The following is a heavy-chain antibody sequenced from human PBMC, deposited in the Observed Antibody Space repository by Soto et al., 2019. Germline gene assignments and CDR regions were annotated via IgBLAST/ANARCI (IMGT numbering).Heavy chain of an antibody. CDR2: IYSNDEK. J-gene: IGHJ1*01. D-gene: IGHD6-13*01. CDR3: AHSPAAGITAAEYFQH. CDR1: AFSLSNTRMG. V-gene: IGHV2-26*01. Sequence: GSGPTLVKPTETLTVTCTVSAFSLSNTRMGVSWIRQPPGKALEWLAHIYSNDEKSYSTSLKSRLTITKDTSKNQVVLTMTNMDPVDTATYYCAHSPAAGITAAEYFQHWCQGTLVTVSS.